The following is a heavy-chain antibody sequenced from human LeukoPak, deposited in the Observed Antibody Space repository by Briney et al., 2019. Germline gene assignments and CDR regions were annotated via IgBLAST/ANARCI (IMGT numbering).Heavy chain of an antibody. CDR1: GGSFSGYY. V-gene: IGHV4-34*01. J-gene: IGHJ4*02. Sequence: SETLSLTCAVYGGSFSGYYWSWIRQPPGKGLEWIGEINHSGSTNYNPSLKSQVTISVDTSKNQFSLKLSSVTAADTAVYYCARKGGGYSYGYDYWGQGTLVTVSS. CDR2: INHSGST. D-gene: IGHD5-18*01. CDR3: ARKGGGYSYGYDY.